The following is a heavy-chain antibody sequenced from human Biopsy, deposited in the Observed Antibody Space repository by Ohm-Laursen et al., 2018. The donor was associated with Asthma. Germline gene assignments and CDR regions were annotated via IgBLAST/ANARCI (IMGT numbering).Heavy chain of an antibody. CDR3: APNFPKDYVRYNFQF. Sequence: ASVKVSCKVSGYSLTDLSMHWVRQAPGQGLEWTGGHDHEVGATVYARRFQGRVTMTEATSTDTAYMELSSLSSDDTAVYYCAPNFPKDYVRYNFQFWGQGTLVTVSS. J-gene: IGHJ4*02. D-gene: IGHD4-17*01. V-gene: IGHV1-24*01. CDR2: HDHEVGAT. CDR1: GYSLTDLS.